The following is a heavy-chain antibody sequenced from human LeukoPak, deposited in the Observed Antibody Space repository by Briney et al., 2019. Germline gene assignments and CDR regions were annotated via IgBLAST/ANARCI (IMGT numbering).Heavy chain of an antibody. J-gene: IGHJ4*02. CDR3: ARSSYHLRYSSGWYY. Sequence: ASVKVSCKASGGTFSSYAISWVRQAPGQGLEWMGGIIPLLGTANYAQKFQGRVTITAVDSTSTAYMELSSLRSEDTAVYYCARSSYHLRYSSGWYYWGQGTLVTVSS. CDR2: IIPLLGTA. V-gene: IGHV1-69*13. D-gene: IGHD6-19*01. CDR1: GGTFSSYA.